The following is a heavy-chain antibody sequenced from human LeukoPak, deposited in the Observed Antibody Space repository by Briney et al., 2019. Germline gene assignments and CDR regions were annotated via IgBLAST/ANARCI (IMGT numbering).Heavy chain of an antibody. J-gene: IGHJ4*02. CDR3: ARDRNTMVRGVIMAY. Sequence: PGRSLRLSCAASGFTFSSYAMHWVRQAPGKGLEWVAVISYDGSNKYYADSVKGRFTISRDNSKNTLYLQMNSLRAEDTAVYYCARDRNTMVRGVIMAYWGQGTLVTVSS. CDR2: ISYDGSNK. CDR1: GFTFSSYA. D-gene: IGHD3-10*01. V-gene: IGHV3-30*04.